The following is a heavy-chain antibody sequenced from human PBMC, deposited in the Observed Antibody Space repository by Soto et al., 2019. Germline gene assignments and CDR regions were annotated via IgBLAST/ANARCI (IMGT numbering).Heavy chain of an antibody. J-gene: IGHJ6*03. Sequence: SETLSLTCTVSGVSIISYYWSWIRQPPGKGLEWIGYIYYSGSTNYNPSLKSRVTISVDTSKNQFSLKLSSVTAADTAVYYCARVGPLRGQQLGYYYYYYMDVWGKGTTVTVSS. CDR2: IYYSGST. D-gene: IGHD6-13*01. CDR1: GVSIISYY. CDR3: ARVGPLRGQQLGYYYYYYMDV. V-gene: IGHV4-59*01.